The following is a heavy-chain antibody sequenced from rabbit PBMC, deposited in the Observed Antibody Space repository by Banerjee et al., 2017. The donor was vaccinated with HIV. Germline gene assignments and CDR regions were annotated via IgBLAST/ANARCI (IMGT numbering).Heavy chain of an antibody. CDR3: ARDTGSRNYAGYAGYGYVDL. CDR2: IYAGSSGST. Sequence: QSLEESGGDLVQPGASLTLTCTASGFSFSSSYYMCWVRQAPGKGLEWIACIYAGSSGSTYYASWAKGRFTISKTSSTTVTLQMTSLTAADTATYFCARDTGSRNYAGYAGYGYVDLWGPGTLVTVS. D-gene: IGHD6-1*01. CDR1: GFSFSSSYY. V-gene: IGHV1S40*01. J-gene: IGHJ4*01.